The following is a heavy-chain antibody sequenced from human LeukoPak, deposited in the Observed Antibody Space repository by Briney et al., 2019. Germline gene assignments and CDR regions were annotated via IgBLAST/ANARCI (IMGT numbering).Heavy chain of an antibody. D-gene: IGHD2-2*01. CDR1: GVFISSGDSY. V-gene: IGHV4-30-4*01. CDR3: ARAPSGVPTARACYY. J-gene: IGHJ4*02. Sequence: SETLSLTCIVSGVFISSGDSYWSWIRQPPGKVLVWIGYIYYSGRIYYNPSLQSRGTISLGPSQTQFSLILTSLTAAESAVLYWARAPSGVPTARACYYWGQGTVVIVSA. CDR2: IYYSGRI.